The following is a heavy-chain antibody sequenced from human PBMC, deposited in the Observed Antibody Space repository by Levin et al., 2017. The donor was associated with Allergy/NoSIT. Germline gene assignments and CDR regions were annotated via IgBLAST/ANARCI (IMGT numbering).Heavy chain of an antibody. D-gene: IGHD2-2*01. Sequence: SVKVSCKASGGTFSSYAISWVRQAPGQGLEWMGGIIPIFGTANYAQKFQGRVTITADESTSTAYMELSSLRSEDTAVYYCAREFPVPAAAPYFDYWGQGTLVTVSS. CDR1: GGTFSSYA. J-gene: IGHJ4*02. CDR2: IIPIFGTA. CDR3: AREFPVPAAAPYFDY. V-gene: IGHV1-69*13.